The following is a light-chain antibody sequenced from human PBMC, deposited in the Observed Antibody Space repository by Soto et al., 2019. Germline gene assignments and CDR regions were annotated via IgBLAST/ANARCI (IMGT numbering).Light chain of an antibody. Sequence: QSALTQPPSASGSPGQSVTISCTGTRSDVGAYQYVSWYQQYPGKAPKLMIYEVTKRPSGVPDRFSGSKSGNTASLTVSGLQAEDEADYYCTSYVGNDIWVFGGGTKLTVL. CDR2: EVT. J-gene: IGLJ3*02. V-gene: IGLV2-8*01. CDR1: RSDVGAYQY. CDR3: TSYVGNDIWV.